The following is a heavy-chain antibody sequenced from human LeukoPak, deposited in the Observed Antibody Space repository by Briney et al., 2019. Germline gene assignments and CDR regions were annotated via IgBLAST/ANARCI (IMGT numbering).Heavy chain of an antibody. J-gene: IGHJ5*02. D-gene: IGHD2-2*01. Sequence: SETLSLTCAVSGGSISSGGYSWSWIRQPPGKGLEWIGYIYHSGSTYYNPSLKSRVTISVDRSKNQFSLELSSVTAADTAVYYCARESHCSSTSCRYNWFDPWGQGTLVTVSS. V-gene: IGHV4-30-2*01. CDR3: ARESHCSSTSCRYNWFDP. CDR2: IYHSGST. CDR1: GGSISSGGYS.